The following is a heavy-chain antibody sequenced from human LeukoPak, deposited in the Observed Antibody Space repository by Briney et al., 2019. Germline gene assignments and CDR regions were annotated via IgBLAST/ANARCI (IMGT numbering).Heavy chain of an antibody. D-gene: IGHD3-22*01. Sequence: SVKVSCKASGGTFSSYAISWVRQAPGQGLEWMGRITPILGIANYAQKFQGRVTITADKSTSTAYMELSSLRSEDTAVYYCARWGRRYYDSSGYYRGAEYFQHWGQGTLVTVSS. CDR1: GGTFSSYA. CDR3: ARWGRRYYDSSGYYRGAEYFQH. J-gene: IGHJ1*01. V-gene: IGHV1-69*04. CDR2: ITPILGIA.